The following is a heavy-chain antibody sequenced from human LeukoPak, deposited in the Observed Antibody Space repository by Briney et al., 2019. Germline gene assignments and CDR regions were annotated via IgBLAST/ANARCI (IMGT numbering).Heavy chain of an antibody. V-gene: IGHV3-48*03. CDR3: AREPHEGWFDP. J-gene: IGHJ5*02. CDR2: ISRGGTTI. Sequence: GGSLRLSCAASGFTFSNYEMNWVRQAPGKGLEWVSYISRGGTTIRYAESVRGRFTISRDDAKTSLYLQMSSLRAEDTAVYYCAREPHEGWFDPWGQGTLVTVSS. CDR1: GFTFSNYE.